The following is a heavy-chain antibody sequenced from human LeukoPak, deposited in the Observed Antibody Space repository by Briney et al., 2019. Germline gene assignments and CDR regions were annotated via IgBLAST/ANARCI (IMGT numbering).Heavy chain of an antibody. V-gene: IGHV3-7*01. D-gene: IGHD2-21*02. CDR2: IKQDGSEK. J-gene: IGHJ4*02. CDR1: GFAFSSYW. Sequence: PGGSLRLSCAASGFAFSSYWMSWVRQAPGKGLEWLANIKQDGSEKYYVDSVKGRFTNSRDNAKNSLYLQMNSLRAEDTAVYYCARDFVVVTAFFDYWGQGTLVTVSS. CDR3: ARDFVVVTAFFDY.